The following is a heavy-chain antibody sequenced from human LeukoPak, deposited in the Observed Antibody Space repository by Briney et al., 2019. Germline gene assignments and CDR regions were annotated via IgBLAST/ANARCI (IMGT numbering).Heavy chain of an antibody. CDR1: GFTFRNFG. D-gene: IGHD3-22*01. CDR3: AKAPLGNFYDSSGRDHFDY. V-gene: IGHV3-23*01. Sequence: GGSLRLSCAASGFTFRNFGMSWVRQAPGKGLEWVSAISGSGDSTYYADSVKGRFNISRDNSKNTLYLQMNSLRAEDTAVYYCAKAPLGNFYDSSGRDHFDYWGQGAWSPSPQ. J-gene: IGHJ4*02. CDR2: ISGSGDST.